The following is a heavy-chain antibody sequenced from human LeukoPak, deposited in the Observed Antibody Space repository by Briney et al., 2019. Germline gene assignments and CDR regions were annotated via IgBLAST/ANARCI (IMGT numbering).Heavy chain of an antibody. Sequence: GGSLRLSCAASGFTFSDYYMGWIRQAPGKGLEWDSYISSSGSTIYYADSVKGRFTISRDNDKNSLYLQMNSLRAEDTAVYYCARVSITITRDLDYWGQGTLVTVSS. J-gene: IGHJ4*02. D-gene: IGHD5-12*01. CDR1: GFTFSDYY. V-gene: IGHV3-11*01. CDR2: ISSSGSTI. CDR3: ARVSITITRDLDY.